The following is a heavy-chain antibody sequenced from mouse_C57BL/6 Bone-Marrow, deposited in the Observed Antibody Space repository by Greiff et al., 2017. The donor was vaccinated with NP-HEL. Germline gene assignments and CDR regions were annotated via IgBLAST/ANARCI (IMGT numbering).Heavy chain of an antibody. CDR2: IDPESGGT. CDR1: GYTFTDYE. Sequence: QVQLQQSGAELVRPGASVTLSCKASGYTFTDYEMHWVKQTPVHGLEWIGAIDPESGGTAYNQKFTGKAILTSDKSSSTAYMELRILPSEDSAVYYCTSSVPFYYSSNLLAMDYWGQGTSVTVSS. J-gene: IGHJ4*01. CDR3: TSSVPFYYSSNLLAMDY. D-gene: IGHD1-1*01. V-gene: IGHV1-15*01.